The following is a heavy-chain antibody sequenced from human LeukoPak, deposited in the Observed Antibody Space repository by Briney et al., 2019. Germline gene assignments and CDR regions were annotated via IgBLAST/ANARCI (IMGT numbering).Heavy chain of an antibody. CDR1: GFTFSTHW. CDR2: MKQDGSEI. Sequence: GGSLRLSCAASGFTFSTHWMSWVRQAPGKGLEWVANMKQDGSEIFYVDSVKGRFTISRDNAKNLLNLQMNSLRAEDTAVYYCASRLWLTAGIFDYWGQGTLVTVSS. V-gene: IGHV3-7*03. J-gene: IGHJ4*02. D-gene: IGHD3-10*01. CDR3: ASRLWLTAGIFDY.